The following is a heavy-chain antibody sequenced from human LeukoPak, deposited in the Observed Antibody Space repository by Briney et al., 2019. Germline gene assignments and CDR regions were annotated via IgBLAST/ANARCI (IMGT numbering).Heavy chain of an antibody. D-gene: IGHD6-13*01. CDR3: AKSAYRRSWYRNDAFDI. Sequence: VASVKVSCKASGYTFTSYYMHWVRQAPGQGLEWMGWINPNSGGTNYAQKIQGRVTMTRDTSIITAYMELSRLRSDDTAVYYCAKSAYRRSWYRNDAFDIWGQGTMVTVSS. CDR2: INPNSGGT. V-gene: IGHV1-2*02. J-gene: IGHJ3*02. CDR1: GYTFTSYY.